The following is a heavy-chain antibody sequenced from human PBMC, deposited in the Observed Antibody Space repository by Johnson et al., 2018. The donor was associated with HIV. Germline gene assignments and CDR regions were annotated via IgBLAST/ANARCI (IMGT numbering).Heavy chain of an antibody. CDR1: RFTFSDYY. D-gene: IGHD3-16*01. CDR3: AKPVRGDTEGTGAFDI. V-gene: IGHV3-11*04. CDR2: ISSSGSTI. J-gene: IGHJ3*02. Sequence: QVRLVESGGGLVKPGGSLRLSCAASRFTFSDYYMSWIRQTPGKGLEVVSYISSSGSTIYYADPVKGRFTISRDNDKNSLFLQMNSLRAEDTAVYYCAKPVRGDTEGTGAFDIWGQGALVTVSS.